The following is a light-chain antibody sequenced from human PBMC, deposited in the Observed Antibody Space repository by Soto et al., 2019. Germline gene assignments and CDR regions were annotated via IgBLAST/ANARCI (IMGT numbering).Light chain of an antibody. CDR2: DAS. CDR1: QSISRW. Sequence: IQMTQPPSTLSASVGDRVTITCRASQSISRWVAWYQQKPGKAPKLLIYDASSLESGVPARFSGSGSGTEFTLTIRSLQPDDFATYYCQQYDSYWTFGQGTKVDIK. V-gene: IGKV1-5*01. J-gene: IGKJ1*01. CDR3: QQYDSYWT.